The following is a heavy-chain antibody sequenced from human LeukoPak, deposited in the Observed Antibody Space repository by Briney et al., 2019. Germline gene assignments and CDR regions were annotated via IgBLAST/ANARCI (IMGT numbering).Heavy chain of an antibody. CDR1: GFTVSSNY. J-gene: IGHJ4*02. CDR3: ARRAGVVVPAAIYFDY. Sequence: GGSLRLSCAASGFTVSSNYMSWVRQAPGKGLEWVSVIYSGGSTYYADSVKGRFTISRDNSKNTLYLQMNSLRAEDTAVYYCARRAGVVVPAAIYFDYWGQGTLVTVSS. V-gene: IGHV3-53*01. CDR2: IYSGGST. D-gene: IGHD2-2*02.